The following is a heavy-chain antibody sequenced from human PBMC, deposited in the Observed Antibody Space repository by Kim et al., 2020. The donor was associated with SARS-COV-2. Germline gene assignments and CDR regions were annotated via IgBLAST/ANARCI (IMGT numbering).Heavy chain of an antibody. CDR3: AKVTWDGLDGD. J-gene: IGHJ4*02. D-gene: IGHD6-19*01. CDR2: ISDNGGGT. V-gene: IGHV3-23*01. Sequence: GGSLRLSCAASGFTFSSYAMSWVRQAPGKGLEWVSAISDNGGGTYYGDSVKGRFTISRDNSKNTLYLQMNSLRAEDTAVYYCAKVTWDGLDGDWGQGTLVTVSS. CDR1: GFTFSSYA.